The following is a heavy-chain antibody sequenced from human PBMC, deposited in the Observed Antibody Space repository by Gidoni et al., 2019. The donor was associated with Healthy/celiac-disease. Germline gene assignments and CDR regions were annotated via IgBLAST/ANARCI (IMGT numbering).Heavy chain of an antibody. Sequence: EVQLVESGGGLVQPGGSLTLSCAASGFTFSGSAMHWVRQASGKGLEWVGRIRSKANSYATAYAASVKGRFTISRDDSKNTAYLQMNSLKTEDTAVYYCTTKVTYDYWGQGTLVTVSS. CDR2: IRSKANSYAT. D-gene: IGHD4-17*01. J-gene: IGHJ4*02. V-gene: IGHV3-73*01. CDR1: GFTFSGSA. CDR3: TTKVTYDY.